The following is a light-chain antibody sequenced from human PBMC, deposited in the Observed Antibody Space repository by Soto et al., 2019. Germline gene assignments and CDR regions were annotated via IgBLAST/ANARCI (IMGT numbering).Light chain of an antibody. V-gene: IGKV1-9*01. CDR1: QGISSY. CDR2: AAS. CDR3: QQLNSYPT. J-gene: IGKJ1*01. Sequence: DIQLTQSPSFLSASVGDRVTITCRASQGISSYLAWYQQKPGKAPKLLIYAASTLQSGVPSRFSGSGSGTEFTLTISSRQPEDFATYYCQQLNSYPTFGQGTKVEIK.